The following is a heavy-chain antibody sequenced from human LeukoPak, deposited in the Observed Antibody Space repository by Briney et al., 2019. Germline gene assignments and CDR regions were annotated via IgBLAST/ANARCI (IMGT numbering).Heavy chain of an antibody. Sequence: PGGSLRLSCAASGFTFSPYAMSWVRQAPGKGLEWVSGISGSGGTTYYADSVKGRFTIFRDNSNNMLYLQMNSLRAEDTAVYYCAKEYRGGWPFDYWGQGTLVTVSS. CDR2: ISGSGGTT. V-gene: IGHV3-23*01. J-gene: IGHJ4*02. CDR1: GFTFSPYA. D-gene: IGHD6-19*01. CDR3: AKEYRGGWPFDY.